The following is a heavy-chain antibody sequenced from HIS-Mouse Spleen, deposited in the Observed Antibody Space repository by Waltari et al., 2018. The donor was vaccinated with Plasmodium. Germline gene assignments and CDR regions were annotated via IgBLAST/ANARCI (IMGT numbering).Heavy chain of an antibody. D-gene: IGHD6-13*01. Sequence: QITLKESGPTLVKPTQTLTLTCTFSGFSLSTSGVGVGWIRQPPGKALEWLALIYWDDDKRYSPSLKSRRTITKDTSKNQVVLTMTNMDPVDTATYYCAHSRSSFDYWGQGTLVTVSS. CDR2: IYWDDDK. CDR3: AHSRSSFDY. J-gene: IGHJ4*02. V-gene: IGHV2-5*02. CDR1: GFSLSTSGVG.